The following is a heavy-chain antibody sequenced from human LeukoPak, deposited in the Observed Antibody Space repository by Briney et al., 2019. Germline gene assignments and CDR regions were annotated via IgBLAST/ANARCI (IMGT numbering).Heavy chain of an antibody. D-gene: IGHD3-3*01. J-gene: IGHJ4*02. CDR3: GRGVVTPVTRGIDY. CDR1: GDSVSTNTAG. Sequence: SQTLSLTCAISGDSVSTNTAGWNWIRQSPSRGLEWLGRTYYRSKWYSEYVVSVRSRITINADTSKNQFTLQLNSVTPEDTAVYYCGRGVVTPVTRGIDYWGQGTLVTVSS. V-gene: IGHV6-1*01. CDR2: TYYRSKWYS.